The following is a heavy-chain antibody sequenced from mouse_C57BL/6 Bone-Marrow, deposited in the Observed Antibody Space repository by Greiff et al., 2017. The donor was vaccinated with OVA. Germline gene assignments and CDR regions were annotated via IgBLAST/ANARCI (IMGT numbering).Heavy chain of an antibody. Sequence: QVQLQQSGAELVRPGTSVKVSCKASGYAFTNYLIEWVKQRPGQGLEWIGVINPGSGGTNYNEKFKGKATLTADKSSSTAYMQLSSLTSEDSAVYFCARRGLGFAYWGQGTLVTVSA. V-gene: IGHV1-54*01. CDR1: GYAFTNYL. CDR2: INPGSGGT. CDR3: ARRGLGFAY. J-gene: IGHJ3*01.